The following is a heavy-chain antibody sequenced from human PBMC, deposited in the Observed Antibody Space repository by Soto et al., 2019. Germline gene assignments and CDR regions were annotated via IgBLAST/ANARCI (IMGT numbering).Heavy chain of an antibody. V-gene: IGHV1-69*12. J-gene: IGHJ6*02. CDR2: IIPIFGTA. Sequence: QVQLVQSGAEVKKPGSSVKVSCKASGGTFSNYAITWVRQAPGQGLEWMGGIIPIFGTANYAQKFQGRVTITAAESTSTAYIELSSLRSEDTAVYYCARGLRDPDTYGMDVWGQGTTVTVSS. CDR1: GGTFSNYA. CDR3: ARGLRDPDTYGMDV. D-gene: IGHD6-19*01.